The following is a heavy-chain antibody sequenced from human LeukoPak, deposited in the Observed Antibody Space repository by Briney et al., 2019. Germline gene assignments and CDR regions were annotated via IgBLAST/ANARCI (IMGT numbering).Heavy chain of an antibody. CDR1: GGSFSGYY. CDR3: ARVPSSFDY. J-gene: IGHJ4*02. CDR2: INHSGST. Sequence: SETLSLTCAVYGGSFSGYYWSWIRQPPGKGLEWIGEINHSGSTNYNPSLKSRVTISVDTSKNQFSLKLSPVTAADTAVYYCARVPSSFDYWGQGTLVTVSS. V-gene: IGHV4-34*01.